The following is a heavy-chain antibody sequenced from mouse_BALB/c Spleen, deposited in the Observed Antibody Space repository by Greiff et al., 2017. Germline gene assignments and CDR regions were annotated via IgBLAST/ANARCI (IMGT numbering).Heavy chain of an antibody. D-gene: IGHD2-10*01. J-gene: IGHJ4*01. CDR3: AKKEGPYYGLYYYAMDY. Sequence: VQLQQSGPSLVQPSQSLSITCTVSGFSLTSYGVHWVRQSPGKGLEWLGVIWRGGSTDYNAAFMSRLSITKDNSKSQVFFKMNSLQADDTAIYYCAKKEGPYYGLYYYAMDYWVKEPQSPSPQ. CDR2: IWRGGST. V-gene: IGHV2-5-1*01. CDR1: GFSLTSYG.